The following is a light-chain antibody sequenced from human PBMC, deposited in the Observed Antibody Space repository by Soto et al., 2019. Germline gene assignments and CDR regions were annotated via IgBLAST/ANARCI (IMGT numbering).Light chain of an antibody. CDR1: QSVSSNY. CDR3: QQYGSSPQT. CDR2: GAS. Sequence: EIVLTQSPGTLSLSPGXRATLSCRASQSVSSNYLAWYQQTPGQAPRLLIYGASSRATGIPDRFSGSASGTDFTLTISRLEPEDFAVYYCQQYGSSPQTFGQGTKVDIK. J-gene: IGKJ1*01. V-gene: IGKV3-20*01.